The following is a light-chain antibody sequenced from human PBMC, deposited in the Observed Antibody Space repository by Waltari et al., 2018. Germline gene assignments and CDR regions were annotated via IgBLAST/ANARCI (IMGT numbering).Light chain of an antibody. CDR1: QSVSRA. V-gene: IGKV3-20*01. Sequence: EIVLTQSPGTLSFSPWERATLSCRASQSVSRALAWYQQKPGQAPRPLIYAASSRATGIPERFSGSGSGTDFSLTISRLEPEDFAVYYCQHYVRLPVTFGQGTKVEIK. J-gene: IGKJ1*01. CDR3: QHYVRLPVT. CDR2: AAS.